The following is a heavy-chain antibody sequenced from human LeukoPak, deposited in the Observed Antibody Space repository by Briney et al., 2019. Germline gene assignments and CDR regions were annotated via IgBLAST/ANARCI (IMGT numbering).Heavy chain of an antibody. CDR1: EFTFSSYW. J-gene: IGHJ4*02. CDR3: ARQYYYDSSGQPFDY. V-gene: IGHV3-7*01. CDR2: IKQDGSEK. Sequence: GGSLRLSCAASEFTFSSYWMSWVRQAPGKGLEWVANIKQDGSEKYYVDSVKGRFTISRDNAKNSLYLQMNSLRAEDTAVYYCARQYYYDSSGQPFDYWGQGTLVTVSS. D-gene: IGHD3-22*01.